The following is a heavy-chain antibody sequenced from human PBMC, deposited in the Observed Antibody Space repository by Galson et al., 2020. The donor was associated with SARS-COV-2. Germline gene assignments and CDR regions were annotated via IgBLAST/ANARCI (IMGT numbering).Heavy chain of an antibody. D-gene: IGHD3-16*02. CDR1: GYTINSNG. Sequence: ASVKISCKASGYTINSNGISWVRQAPGQGLAWMRRITAYNGNTNYAQKIQGRVTMTTDTSTSTAYMELRSLRSDDTAVYYCARGEFGGVIVYYYGMDVWGQGTTVTVSS. V-gene: IGHV1-18*04. J-gene: IGHJ6*02. CDR2: ITAYNGNT. CDR3: ARGEFGGVIVYYYGMDV.